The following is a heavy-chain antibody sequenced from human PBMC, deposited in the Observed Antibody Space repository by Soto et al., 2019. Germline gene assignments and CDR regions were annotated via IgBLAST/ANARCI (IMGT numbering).Heavy chain of an antibody. V-gene: IGHV1-3*01. CDR1: GYTFTSYA. CDR3: ARPAHGNKQWLVQGWFDP. D-gene: IGHD6-19*01. Sequence: QVQLVQSGAEVKKPGASVKVSCKASGYTFTSYAMHWVRQAPGQRLEWMGWINAGNGNTKYSQKFQGRVTITRDTSASTAYMELSSLRSEDTAVYYCARPAHGNKQWLVQGWFDPWGQGTLVTVSS. CDR2: INAGNGNT. J-gene: IGHJ5*02.